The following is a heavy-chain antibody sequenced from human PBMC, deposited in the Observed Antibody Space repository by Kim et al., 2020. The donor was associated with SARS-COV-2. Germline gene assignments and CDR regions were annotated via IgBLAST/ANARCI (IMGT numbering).Heavy chain of an antibody. CDR1: GGSFSGYY. CDR3: ARGPRNWGLYYYYYMDV. Sequence: SETLSLTCAVYGGSFSGYYWSWIRQPPGKGLEWIGEINHSGSTNYNPSLKSRVTISVDTSKNQFSLKLSSVTAADTAVYYCARGPRNWGLYYYYYMDVWG. V-gene: IGHV4-34*01. D-gene: IGHD7-27*01. J-gene: IGHJ6*03. CDR2: INHSGST.